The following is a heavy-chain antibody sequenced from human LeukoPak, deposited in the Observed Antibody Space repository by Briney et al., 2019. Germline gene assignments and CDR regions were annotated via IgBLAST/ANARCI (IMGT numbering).Heavy chain of an antibody. CDR3: ARDADAYSSGWSYFDY. V-gene: IGHV1-69*01. Sequence: SVKVSCKASGGTFSSYAISWVRQAPGQGLEWMGGIIPIFGTANYAQKFQGRVTITADESTSTAYMELSSLRSEDTAVYYCARDADAYSSGWSYFDYLGQGTLVTVSS. D-gene: IGHD6-19*01. CDR1: GGTFSSYA. CDR2: IIPIFGTA. J-gene: IGHJ4*02.